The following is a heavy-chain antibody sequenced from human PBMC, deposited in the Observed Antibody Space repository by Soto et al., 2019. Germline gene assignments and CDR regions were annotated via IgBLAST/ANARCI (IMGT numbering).Heavy chain of an antibody. CDR1: GYTFTGYY. CDR3: ATIKWNYFYGMDV. Sequence: ASVKVSCKPSGYTFTGYYVHWVRQAPGKGLEWMGWINPNSGGTDSAQKFQGRVTMTRDTSISTAYMGLSGLTSDDTAVYYCATIKWNYFYGMDVWGQGTTVTVSS. CDR2: INPNSGGT. D-gene: IGHD1-26*01. V-gene: IGHV1-2*02. J-gene: IGHJ6*02.